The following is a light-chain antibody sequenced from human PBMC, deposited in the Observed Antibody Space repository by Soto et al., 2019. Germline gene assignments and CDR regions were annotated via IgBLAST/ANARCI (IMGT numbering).Light chain of an antibody. Sequence: QSALTQPASVSGSPGQSITISCTGTSSDVGGYNYVSWYQQHPGRAPKLIIYDVTNRPSGISNRFSGSKSGNTASLTISGLQTEDEADYYCISFTSRHTYVSGTGTKVTVL. CDR1: SSDVGGYNY. CDR3: ISFTSRHTYV. J-gene: IGLJ1*01. V-gene: IGLV2-14*03. CDR2: DVT.